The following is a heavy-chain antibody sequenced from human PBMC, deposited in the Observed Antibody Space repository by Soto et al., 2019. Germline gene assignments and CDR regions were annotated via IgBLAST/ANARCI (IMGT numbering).Heavy chain of an antibody. CDR3: ARDSSGYYYSDYYYGMDV. CDR1: GYTFTSYG. J-gene: IGHJ6*02. D-gene: IGHD3-22*01. CDR2: ISAYNGNT. Sequence: ASVKVSCKASGYTFTSYGISWVRQAPGQGLEWMGWISAYNGNTNYAQKLQGRVTMTTDTSTSTAYMELGSLRSDDTAVYYCARDSSGYYYSDYYYGMDVWGQGTTVTVSS. V-gene: IGHV1-18*01.